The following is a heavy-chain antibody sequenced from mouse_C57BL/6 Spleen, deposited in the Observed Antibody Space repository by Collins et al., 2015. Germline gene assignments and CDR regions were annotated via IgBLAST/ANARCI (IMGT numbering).Heavy chain of an antibody. CDR1: GYTFTNYG. V-gene: IGHV9-1*02. CDR2: INTYTGEP. CDR3: ARSLHYYGPSFAY. Sequence: QIQLVQSGPELKKPGETVKISCKASGYTFTNYGMNWVKQAPGKGLKWMGWINTYTGEPTYADDFKGRFAFSLETSASTAYLQINNLKNEDMATYFCARSLHYYGPSFAYWGQGTLVTVSA. J-gene: IGHJ3*01. D-gene: IGHD1-2*01.